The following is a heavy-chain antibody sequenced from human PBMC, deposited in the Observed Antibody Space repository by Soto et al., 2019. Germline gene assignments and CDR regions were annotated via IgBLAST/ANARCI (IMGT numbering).Heavy chain of an antibody. CDR3: ASQMREAYYYYYMDV. Sequence: GASVKVSCKASGGTFSSYTISWVRQAPGQGLEWMGRIIPILGIANYAQKFQGRVTITADKSTSTAYMELSSLRSEDTAVYYCASQMREAYYYYYMDVWGKGTTVTVS. V-gene: IGHV1-69*02. J-gene: IGHJ6*03. CDR1: GGTFSSYT. CDR2: IIPILGIA.